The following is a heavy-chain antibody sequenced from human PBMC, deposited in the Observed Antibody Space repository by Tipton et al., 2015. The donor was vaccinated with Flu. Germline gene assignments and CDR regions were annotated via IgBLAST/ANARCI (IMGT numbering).Heavy chain of an antibody. CDR3: ARGYSYAGNYFDY. J-gene: IGHJ4*02. CDR1: GGSISSGSYY. Sequence: TLSLTCTVSGGSISSGSYYWIWIRQPAGKGLEWIGRIYTSGSTNYNPSLKSRVTISVDTSKNQFSLKLSSVTAADTAVYYCARGYSYAGNYFDYWDQGT. CDR2: IYTSGST. V-gene: IGHV4-61*02. D-gene: IGHD5-18*01.